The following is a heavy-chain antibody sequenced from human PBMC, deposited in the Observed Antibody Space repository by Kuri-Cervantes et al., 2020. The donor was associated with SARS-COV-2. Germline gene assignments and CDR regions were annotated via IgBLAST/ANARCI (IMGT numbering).Heavy chain of an antibody. CDR2: IIPILGIA. J-gene: IGHJ2*01. V-gene: IGHV1-69*10. Sequence: SVKVSCKASGYTFTSYGISWVRQAPGQGLEWMGGIIPILGIANYAQKFQGRVTITADKSTSTAYMELSSLRSEDTAVYYCARVQPTHRGYSGYAPYFDLWGRGTRV. CDR1: GYTFTSYG. CDR3: ARVQPTHRGYSGYAPYFDL. D-gene: IGHD5-12*01.